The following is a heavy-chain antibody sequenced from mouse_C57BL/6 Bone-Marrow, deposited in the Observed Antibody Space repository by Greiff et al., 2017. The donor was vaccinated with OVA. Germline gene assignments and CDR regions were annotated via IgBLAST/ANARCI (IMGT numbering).Heavy chain of an antibody. CDR3: ARQNYYGSSYRGYFDV. V-gene: IGHV5-12*01. CDR2: ISNGGGST. D-gene: IGHD1-1*01. CDR1: GFTFSDYY. J-gene: IGHJ1*03. Sequence: EVKVVESGGGLVQPGGSLKLSCAASGFTFSDYYMYWVRQTPEKRLEWVAYISNGGGSTYYPDTVQGRFTISRDNAKNTLYLQMSRLKSEDTAMYYCARQNYYGSSYRGYFDVWGTGATVTVSS.